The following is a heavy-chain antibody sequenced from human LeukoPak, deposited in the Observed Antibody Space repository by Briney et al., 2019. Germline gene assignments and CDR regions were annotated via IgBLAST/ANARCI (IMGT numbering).Heavy chain of an antibody. Sequence: GGSLRLSCAASGFTFSCYGMHWVRQAPGKGLEWVAFIRYDGSNKYYADSVKGRFTISRDNSKNTLYLQMNSLRAEDTAVYYCVEPLVIHDAFDIWGQGTMVTVSS. V-gene: IGHV3-30*02. CDR1: GFTFSCYG. J-gene: IGHJ3*02. CDR2: IRYDGSNK. CDR3: VEPLVIHDAFDI. D-gene: IGHD3-16*02.